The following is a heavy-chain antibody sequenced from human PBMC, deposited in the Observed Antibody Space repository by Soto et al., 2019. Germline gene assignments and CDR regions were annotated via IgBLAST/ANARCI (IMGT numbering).Heavy chain of an antibody. Sequence: ASVKVSCKASGYAFSSYAMHWVRQAPGQRLEWMGWINIGSGNTEYSQNFQDRITITRDTSASTVYMDLSSLRSEDTAVYYCARDSGNCGYRPIYYYYVGVDGWGQGTTVTV. J-gene: IGHJ6*02. CDR3: ARDSGNCGYRPIYYYYVGVDG. CDR2: INIGSGNT. V-gene: IGHV1-3*04. CDR1: GYAFSSYA. D-gene: IGHD5-12*01.